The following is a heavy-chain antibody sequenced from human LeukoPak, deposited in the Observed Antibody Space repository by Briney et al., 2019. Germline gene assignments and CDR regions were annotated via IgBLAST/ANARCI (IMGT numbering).Heavy chain of an antibody. CDR1: GGTFSSYA. Sequence: SVKVSCKASGGTFSSYAISWVRQAPGQGLEWMGRIIPILGIANYAQKFQGRVTITADKSTSTAYMELSSLRSEDTAVYYCAGGAWDQNWFDPWGQGTLVTVPS. D-gene: IGHD1-26*01. CDR2: IIPILGIA. V-gene: IGHV1-69*04. CDR3: AGGAWDQNWFDP. J-gene: IGHJ5*02.